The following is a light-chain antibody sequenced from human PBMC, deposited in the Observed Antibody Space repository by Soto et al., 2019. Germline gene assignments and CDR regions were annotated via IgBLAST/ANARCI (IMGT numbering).Light chain of an antibody. CDR2: DVS. V-gene: IGKV3-11*01. CDR1: QSVSRD. CDR3: QQRSNWPST. Sequence: EIVLTQSPATLSLFPGERATLSCRASQSVSRDVAWYQQKPGQAPRLLIYDVSNRATGIPARFSGSGSGTDFTLTISSLEPEDFAVYYCQQRSNWPSTFGQGTKLES. J-gene: IGKJ2*01.